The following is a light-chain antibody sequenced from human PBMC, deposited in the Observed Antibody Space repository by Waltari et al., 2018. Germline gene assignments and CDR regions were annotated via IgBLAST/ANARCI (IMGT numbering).Light chain of an antibody. J-gene: IGLJ3*02. Sequence: QSVLTQPPSASAPPGQRVTISSSRSSSHLGRNYVYWYQQLPGTAPKLLIYRNNQRPSGVPDRFSGSKSGTSASLAISGLRSEDEADYYCAAWDDSLSGWVFGGGTKLTVL. CDR2: RNN. CDR3: AAWDDSLSGWV. V-gene: IGLV1-47*01. CDR1: SSHLGRNY.